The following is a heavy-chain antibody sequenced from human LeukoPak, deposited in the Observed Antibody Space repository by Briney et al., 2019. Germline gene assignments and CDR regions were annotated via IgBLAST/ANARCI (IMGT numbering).Heavy chain of an antibody. CDR1: GGSFSGYY. V-gene: IGHV4-34*01. Sequence: SGTLSLTCAVYGGSFSGYYWSWIRQPPGKGLEWIGEINHSGSTNYNPSLKSRVTISVDTSKNQFSLKLSSVAAADTAVYYCARRGTRYNWFDPWGQGTLVTVSS. CDR2: INHSGST. CDR3: ARRGTRYNWFDP. J-gene: IGHJ5*02.